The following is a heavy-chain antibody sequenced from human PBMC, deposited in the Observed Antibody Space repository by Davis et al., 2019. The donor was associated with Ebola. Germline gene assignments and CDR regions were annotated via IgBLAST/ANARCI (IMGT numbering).Heavy chain of an antibody. V-gene: IGHV4-30-4*02. Sequence: SETLSLTCTVSGGSISSGDYYWSWIRQPPGKGLEWIGYIYYSGSTYYNPSLKSRVTISVDTSKNQFSLKVSSVTAADTAFYYCAAYPLRGIRWFDPWGQGTLVTVSS. J-gene: IGHJ5*02. CDR3: AAYPLRGIRWFDP. D-gene: IGHD3-10*01. CDR2: IYYSGST. CDR1: GGSISSGDYY.